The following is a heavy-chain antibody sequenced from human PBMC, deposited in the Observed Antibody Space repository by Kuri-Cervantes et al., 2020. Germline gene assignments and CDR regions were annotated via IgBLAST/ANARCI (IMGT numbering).Heavy chain of an antibody. Sequence: SETLSLTCAVSGGSISSSNWWSWVRQPPGKGLEWIGSIYYSGSTYYNPSLKSRVTISVDTSKNQFSLKLSSVTAADTAVYYCARTITMVRAAFDPWGQGTLVTVSS. J-gene: IGHJ5*02. CDR1: GGSISSSNW. CDR2: IYYSGST. D-gene: IGHD3-10*01. CDR3: ARTITMVRAAFDP. V-gene: IGHV4-4*02.